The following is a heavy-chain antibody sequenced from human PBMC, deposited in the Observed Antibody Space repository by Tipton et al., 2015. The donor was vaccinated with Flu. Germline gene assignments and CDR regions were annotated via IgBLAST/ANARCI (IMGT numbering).Heavy chain of an antibody. CDR1: GDSIGSGTYY. J-gene: IGHJ4*02. CDR3: ARLTGYTTPWYAYYFDY. Sequence: TLSLTCTVSGDSIGSGTYYWGWIRQPPGKGLEWIGTIYYSGTTYYNPSLKSRVTISLDTSQSQFSLKLSSVTAADTAVYYCARLTGYTTPWYAYYFDYWGLGTLVTVSS. D-gene: IGHD6-13*01. V-gene: IGHV4-39*01. CDR2: IYYSGTT.